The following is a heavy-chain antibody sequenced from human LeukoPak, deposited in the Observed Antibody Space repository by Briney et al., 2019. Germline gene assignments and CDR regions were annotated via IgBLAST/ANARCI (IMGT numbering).Heavy chain of an antibody. J-gene: IGHJ4*02. CDR1: GFTFSSYA. CDR2: ISRSGDST. Sequence: PGGSLRLSCAASGFTFSSYAMSWVRQAPGKGLEWVSAISRSGDSTYYADSVKGRFTISRDNSKNTLYLQMNSLRAEDTAVYYCAKSGYNRFDYWGQGTLVTVSS. D-gene: IGHD5-24*01. CDR3: AKSGYNRFDY. V-gene: IGHV3-23*01.